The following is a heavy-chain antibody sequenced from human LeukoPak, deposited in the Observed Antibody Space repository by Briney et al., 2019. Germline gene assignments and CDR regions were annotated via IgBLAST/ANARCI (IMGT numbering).Heavy chain of an antibody. CDR2: IGASGGST. D-gene: IGHD2-2*01. Sequence: GGTLRLSCAASGFTFSSYGMSWVRQSPGKGLEWVSGIGASGGSTYYADSVKGRFTISRDNSKNTLYLQMNSLRAEDTAVYYCAREPVAGHFQHWGQGTLVTVSS. J-gene: IGHJ1*01. CDR3: AREPVAGHFQH. CDR1: GFTFSSYG. V-gene: IGHV3-23*01.